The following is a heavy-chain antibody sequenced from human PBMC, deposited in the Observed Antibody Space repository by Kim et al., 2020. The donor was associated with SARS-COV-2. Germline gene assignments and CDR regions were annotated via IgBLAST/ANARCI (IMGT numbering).Heavy chain of an antibody. D-gene: IGHD3-10*01. CDR1: GFTHYTHG. Sequence: GGSLRLSCAASGFTHYTHGMDWVRQAPGKGLEWVSSITISSGRTYYTDSVKGRFTISRDNSKNTLHLEMEGLRAEDTALYYCASDAFGGFSLWGQGVMVTVSS. J-gene: IGHJ4*02. CDR2: ITISSGRT. V-gene: IGHV3-23*01. CDR3: ASDAFGGFSL.